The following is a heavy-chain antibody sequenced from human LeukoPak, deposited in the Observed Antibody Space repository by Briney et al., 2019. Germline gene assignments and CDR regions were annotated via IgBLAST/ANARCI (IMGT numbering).Heavy chain of an antibody. Sequence: SETLSLTCTVSGGSISSYYWSWIRQPPGKGLEWIGYIYYIGSTNYNPSPKSRVTISVDTYKNQFSLKLSSVTAADTAVYYCARGIIVGATWGENYNCFDPWGQGTLVTVSS. CDR3: ARGIIVGATWGENYNCFDP. CDR1: GGSISSYY. CDR2: IYYIGST. D-gene: IGHD1-26*01. V-gene: IGHV4-59*01. J-gene: IGHJ5*02.